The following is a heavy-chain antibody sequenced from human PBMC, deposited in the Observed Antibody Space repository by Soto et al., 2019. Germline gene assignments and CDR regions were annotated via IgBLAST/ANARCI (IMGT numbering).Heavy chain of an antibody. CDR2: INWNSGSI. J-gene: IGHJ1*01. CDR1: EFTFDDYA. Sequence: PGGSMRLSWAAAEFTFDDYAMHWVRQVPGKGLEWVSGINWNSGSIGYGDSVKGRFAISRDNAKNSLHLQMNSLSAEDTAFYYCVKDESINWYSGHFRHWGQGTLVTVSS. CDR3: VKDESINWYSGHFRH. V-gene: IGHV3-9*01. D-gene: IGHD6-13*01.